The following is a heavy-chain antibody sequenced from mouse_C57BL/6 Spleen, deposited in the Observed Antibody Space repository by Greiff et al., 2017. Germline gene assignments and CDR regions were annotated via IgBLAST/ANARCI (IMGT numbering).Heavy chain of an antibody. CDR1: GFTFSDYY. D-gene: IGHD1-1*01. J-gene: IGHJ1*03. CDR3: ARGGHYYGSSVRDWYFDV. Sequence: EVKLVESEGGLVQPGSSMKLSCTASGFTFSDYYMAWVRPVPEKGLEWVANINYDGSSTYYLDSLKSRFIISRDNAKNILYLQMSSLKSEDTATYYCARGGHYYGSSVRDWYFDVWGTGTTVTVSS. V-gene: IGHV5-16*01. CDR2: INYDGSST.